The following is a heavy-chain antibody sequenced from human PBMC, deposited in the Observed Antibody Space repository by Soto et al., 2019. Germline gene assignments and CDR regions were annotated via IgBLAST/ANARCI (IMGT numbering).Heavy chain of an antibody. CDR2: ISGRGGST. CDR3: ARRLPHDYGFDY. D-gene: IGHD4-17*01. V-gene: IGHV3-23*01. Sequence: EVQLLESGGGLVQPGGSLRLSCAASGFTFGNYAMSWVRQAPRKGLEWVSAISGRGGSTFYADSVKGRFTISRDNSKNTLYLQVNSLRAEDTAIYYCARRLPHDYGFDYWGHGTLVTVSS. J-gene: IGHJ4*01. CDR1: GFTFGNYA.